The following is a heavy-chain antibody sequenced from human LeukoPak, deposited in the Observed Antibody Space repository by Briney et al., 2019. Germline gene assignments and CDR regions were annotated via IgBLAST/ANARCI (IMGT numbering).Heavy chain of an antibody. CDR1: GDSVSSVY. CDR2: IYYNGYT. CDR3: ARDLFQEELEYNWFDP. J-gene: IGHJ5*02. Sequence: PSETLSLTCNVSGDSVSSVYWSWIRQPPGKGLEWIGYIYYNGYTDYNPSLKSRVTISVDTSKNQFSLKLSSVTAADTAVYYCARDLFQEELEYNWFDPWGQGTLVTVSS. V-gene: IGHV4-59*02. D-gene: IGHD1-26*01.